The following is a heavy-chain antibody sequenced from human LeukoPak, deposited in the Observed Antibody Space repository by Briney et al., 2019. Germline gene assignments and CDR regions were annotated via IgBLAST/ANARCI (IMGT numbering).Heavy chain of an antibody. CDR3: ARGGRSSSNWFDP. Sequence: GGSLRLSCAASGFTFSSYSMNWVRQAPGKGLEWVSSISSSSSYIYYADSVKGRFTISRDNARNSLYLQMNSLRAEDTAVYYCARGGRSSSNWFDPWGQGTLVTVSS. CDR1: GFTFSSYS. J-gene: IGHJ5*02. CDR2: ISSSSSYI. V-gene: IGHV3-21*01.